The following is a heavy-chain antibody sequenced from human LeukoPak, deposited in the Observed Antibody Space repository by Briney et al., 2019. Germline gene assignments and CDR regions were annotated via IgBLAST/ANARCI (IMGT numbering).Heavy chain of an antibody. D-gene: IGHD3-3*01. CDR1: NYTFTRFG. CDR2: ISPYNGNT. Sequence: ASVKVSCKASNYTFTRFGVGWVRQAPGQGLEWMGWISPYNGNTNYAQSFQDRVTMTTDTSTSTAYMELRSLRSDDTAVYYCARDPGPIFPVDYWGQGTLVTVSS. V-gene: IGHV1-18*01. CDR3: ARDPGPIFPVDY. J-gene: IGHJ4*02.